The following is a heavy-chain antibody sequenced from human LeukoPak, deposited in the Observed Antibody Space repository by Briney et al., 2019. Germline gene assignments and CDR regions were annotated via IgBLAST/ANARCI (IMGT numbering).Heavy chain of an antibody. CDR1: GFAVSSYW. D-gene: IGHD5-18*01. Sequence: GGSLRLSCAVSGFAVSSYWMNWVRQAPGKGLEWVANIKQDGSEKYYVDSVKGRIIISRDNARNSLYLQMNSLRVEDTAVYYCEGGVTWGQGTLVTVSS. V-gene: IGHV3-7*04. J-gene: IGHJ4*02. CDR3: EGGVT. CDR2: IKQDGSEK.